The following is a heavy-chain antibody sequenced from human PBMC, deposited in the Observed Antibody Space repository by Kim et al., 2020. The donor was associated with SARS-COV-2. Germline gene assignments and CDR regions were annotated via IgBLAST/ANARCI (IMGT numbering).Heavy chain of an antibody. CDR1: GGSISSSSYY. CDR3: ARDRSGMATISPFDY. V-gene: IGHV4-39*07. J-gene: IGHJ4*02. D-gene: IGHD5-12*01. Sequence: SETLSLTCTVSGGSISSSSYYWGWIRQPPGKGLEWIGSIYYSGSTYYNPSLKSRVTISVDTSKNQFSLKLSSVTAADTAVYYCARDRSGMATISPFDYWGQGTLVTVSS. CDR2: IYYSGST.